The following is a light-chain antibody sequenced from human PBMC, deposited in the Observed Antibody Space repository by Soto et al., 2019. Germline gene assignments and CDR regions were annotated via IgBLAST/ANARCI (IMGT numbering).Light chain of an antibody. V-gene: IGLV2-14*03. CDR3: SSYTSSSTRV. CDR2: DVS. Sequence: QSVLTQPASVSGSPGQSITISCTGTSSDVGGYNYLSWYQHHPGKAPKLMIYDVSDRPSGVSNRFSGSKYGNTASLTISGLQTEDEADYYCSSYTSSSTRVFGTGTKLTVL. J-gene: IGLJ1*01. CDR1: SSDVGGYNY.